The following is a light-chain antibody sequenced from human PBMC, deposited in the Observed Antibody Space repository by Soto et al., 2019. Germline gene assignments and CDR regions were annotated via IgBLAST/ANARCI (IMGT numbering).Light chain of an antibody. CDR2: DVS. V-gene: IGLV2-11*01. CDR3: CSYAGSYGV. Sequence: QSALTQPRSVSGSPGHSVIISCTGTSSDVGGYNYVSWYQQHPGKAPKLMIYDVSKRPSGVPDRFSGSKSANTASLTISGLQAEDEADYYCCSYAGSYGVFGGGTQLTVL. CDR1: SSDVGGYNY. J-gene: IGLJ3*02.